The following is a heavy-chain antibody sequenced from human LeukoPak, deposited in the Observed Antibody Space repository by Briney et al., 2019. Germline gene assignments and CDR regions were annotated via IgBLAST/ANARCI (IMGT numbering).Heavy chain of an antibody. CDR2: ISAYNGNT. CDR1: GYTFTSYG. V-gene: IGHV1-18*01. D-gene: IGHD6-19*01. Sequence: ASVKVSCKASGYTFTSYGISWVRQAPGQGLEWMGWISAYNGNTNYAQKLQGRVTMTTDTSTSTAYMELRSLRSDDTAVYYCAGVAHSSGWIRIDAFDIWGQGTMVTVSS. CDR3: AGVAHSSGWIRIDAFDI. J-gene: IGHJ3*02.